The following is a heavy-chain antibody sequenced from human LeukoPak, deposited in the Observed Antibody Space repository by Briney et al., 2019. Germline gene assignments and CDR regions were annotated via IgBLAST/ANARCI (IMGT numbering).Heavy chain of an antibody. CDR2: IYYSGST. D-gene: IGHD1-26*01. Sequence: NPSETLSLTCTVSGGSISSYYWSWIRQPPGKGLEWIGYIYYSGSTNYNPSLKSRVTISVDTSKNQFSLKLRSVTAADTAVYYCARYSGSYSGFDYWGQGTLVTVS. V-gene: IGHV4-59*08. CDR1: GGSISSYY. CDR3: ARYSGSYSGFDY. J-gene: IGHJ4*02.